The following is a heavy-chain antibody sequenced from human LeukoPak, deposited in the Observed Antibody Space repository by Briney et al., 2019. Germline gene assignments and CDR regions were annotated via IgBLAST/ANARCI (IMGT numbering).Heavy chain of an antibody. CDR3: AKGAGYDILTGYPLYGMDV. Sequence: GKSLRLSCAASGFTFSNYAMHWVRQAPGKGLEWVAVTSYDESNKYYADSVKGRFTISRDNSKNTLYLQMNSLRAEDTAVYYCAKGAGYDILTGYPLYGMDVWGQGTTVTVSS. J-gene: IGHJ6*02. V-gene: IGHV3-30*04. CDR2: TSYDESNK. CDR1: GFTFSNYA. D-gene: IGHD3-9*01.